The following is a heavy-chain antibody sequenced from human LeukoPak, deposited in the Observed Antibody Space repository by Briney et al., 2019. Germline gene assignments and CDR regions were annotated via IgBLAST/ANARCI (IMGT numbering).Heavy chain of an antibody. D-gene: IGHD2-8*01. CDR3: ASGSHCTNGVCYTRPLDAFDI. J-gene: IGHJ3*02. CDR2: IIPIFGTS. V-gene: IGHV1-69*13. Sequence: ASVKVSCKASGGTFSSYAISWVRQAPGQGLEWMGGIIPIFGTSNYARKFQGRVTITADESTSTAYMELSSLRSEDTAVYYCASGSHCTNGVCYTRPLDAFDIWGQGTMVTVSS. CDR1: GGTFSSYA.